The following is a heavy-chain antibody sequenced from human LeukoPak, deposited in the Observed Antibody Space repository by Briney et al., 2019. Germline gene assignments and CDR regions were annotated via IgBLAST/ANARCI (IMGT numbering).Heavy chain of an antibody. CDR2: ISHDGSIK. CDR1: GFTFSSYS. CDR3: ARDRGGCSSTSCYAMDV. Sequence: GGSLRLSCTASGFTFSSYSIYWVRQAPGKGLEWVAVISHDGSIKYYADSVKGRFTISRDNSKNTLYLQMNSLRAEDTAVYYCARDRGGCSSTSCYAMDVWGKGTTVTVSS. J-gene: IGHJ6*03. V-gene: IGHV3-30-3*01. D-gene: IGHD2-2*01.